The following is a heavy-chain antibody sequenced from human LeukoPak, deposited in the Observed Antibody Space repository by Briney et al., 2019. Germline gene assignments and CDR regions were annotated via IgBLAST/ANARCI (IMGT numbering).Heavy chain of an antibody. D-gene: IGHD5-18*01. CDR3: ARWAGVTDQ. CDR2: IKQDGSVE. V-gene: IGHV3-7*03. Sequence: AGTLRLSCVDSRSTIENYGMSGVRQVRRKGPEWVANIKQDGSVEHYLESVKGRFTISRDNAKNSLFLQMNSLIAEDTAVYYCARWAGVTDQWGQGTQVTVSS. J-gene: IGHJ4*02. CDR1: RSTIENYG.